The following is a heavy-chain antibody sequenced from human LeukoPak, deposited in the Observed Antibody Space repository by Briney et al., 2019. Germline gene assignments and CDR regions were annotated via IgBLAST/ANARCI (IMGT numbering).Heavy chain of an antibody. V-gene: IGHV3-23*01. D-gene: IGHD3-16*01. CDR2: ISGSGGST. CDR1: GFTFDNYA. CDR3: TKVLWGLTLLSSDY. J-gene: IGHJ4*02. Sequence: GGSLSLSCAASGFTFDNYAMTWVRQGPGKGLEWIATISGSGGSTYYADSVKDRFTIFRDNSKNMVFLQMSGLRAEDTALYYCTKVLWGLTLLSSDYWGQGTLVTVSS.